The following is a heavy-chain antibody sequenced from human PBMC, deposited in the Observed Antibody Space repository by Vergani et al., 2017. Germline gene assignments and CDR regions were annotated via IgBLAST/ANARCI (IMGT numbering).Heavy chain of an antibody. D-gene: IGHD4-17*01. Sequence: QVQLQESGPGLVKPSETLSLTCTVSGGSISSYYWSWIRQPPGKGLEWIGYIYYSGSTNYNPSLKSRVTISVDTSKNPFSLKLSSVTAADTAVYYCARANYCDYEAGYFDYWGQGTLVTVSS. V-gene: IGHV4-59*01. J-gene: IGHJ4*02. CDR1: GGSISSYY. CDR2: IYYSGST. CDR3: ARANYCDYEAGYFDY.